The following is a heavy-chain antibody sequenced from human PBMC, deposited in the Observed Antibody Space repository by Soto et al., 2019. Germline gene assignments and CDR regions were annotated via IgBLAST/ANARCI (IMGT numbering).Heavy chain of an antibody. V-gene: IGHV4-59*08. J-gene: IGHJ4*02. CDR1: GGSISSYY. CDR3: ARQWLGIYYFDY. Sequence: SETLSLTCTVSGGSISSYYWSWIRQPPGKGLEWIGYIYYSGSTNYNPSLKSRVTISVDTSKNQFSLKLSSVTAADTAVYYCARQWLGIYYFDYWGQGTLVTAPQ. D-gene: IGHD6-19*01. CDR2: IYYSGST.